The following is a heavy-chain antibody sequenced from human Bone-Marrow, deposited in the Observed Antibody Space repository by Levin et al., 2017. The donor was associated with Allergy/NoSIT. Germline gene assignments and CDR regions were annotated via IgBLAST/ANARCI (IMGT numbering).Heavy chain of an antibody. V-gene: IGHV4-61*01. CDR3: ARGALLGNWFDP. D-gene: IGHD1-26*01. Sequence: SQTLSLTCTVSGGSVSSGSYYWSWIRQPPGKGLEWIGYIYYRGSTNYNPSLKSRITISVDTSKNQFSLKLSSVTPADTAVYYCARGALLGNWFDPWGQGTLVTVSS. J-gene: IGHJ5*02. CDR1: GGSVSSGSYY. CDR2: IYYRGST.